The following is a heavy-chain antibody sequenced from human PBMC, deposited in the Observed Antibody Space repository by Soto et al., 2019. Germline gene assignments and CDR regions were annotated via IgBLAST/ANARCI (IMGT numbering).Heavy chain of an antibody. CDR1: GVSITRSSYY. J-gene: IGHJ4*02. D-gene: IGHD2-2*01. Sequence: QLQLQESGPGLVKPSETLSLTCTVSGVSITRSSYYWGWIRQSPGKGLEWIGSMYYSGSTDYNPSLKSRVSISVDRSKNQFSLNLTSVNAADTAIYFCGRHLDRCYRPVFEYWGQGTLVTVSS. CDR3: GRHLDRCYRPVFEY. CDR2: MYYSGST. V-gene: IGHV4-39*01.